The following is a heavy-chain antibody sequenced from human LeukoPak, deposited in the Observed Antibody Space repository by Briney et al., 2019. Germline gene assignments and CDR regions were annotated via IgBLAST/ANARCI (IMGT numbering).Heavy chain of an antibody. V-gene: IGHV3-33*01. D-gene: IGHD3-3*01. CDR2: IWYDGGNQ. CDR3: ARDGHYDFWSGNDAFDI. J-gene: IGHJ3*02. CDR1: GFISSGYG. Sequence: GGSLRLSCAASGFISSGYGMHWVRQAPGKGLEWVAVIWYDGGNQYYADSVKGRFTISRDNSKNTLYLQMNSLRAEDTAMYYCARDGHYDFWSGNDAFDIWGQGTMVTVSS.